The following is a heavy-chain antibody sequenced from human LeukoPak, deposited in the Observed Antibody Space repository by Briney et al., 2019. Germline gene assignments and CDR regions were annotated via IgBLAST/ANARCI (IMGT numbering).Heavy chain of an antibody. Sequence: EGSLRLSCAASGFTFSSYGMHGVRQAPGKGLEWVSAISGSGGSTYYADSVKGRFTISRDNSKNTLYLQMNSLRAEDTAVYYCAKDFGVRGADDAFDIWGQGTMVTVSS. CDR3: AKDFGVRGADDAFDI. V-gene: IGHV3-23*01. CDR1: GFTFSSYG. J-gene: IGHJ3*02. D-gene: IGHD3-10*02. CDR2: ISGSGGST.